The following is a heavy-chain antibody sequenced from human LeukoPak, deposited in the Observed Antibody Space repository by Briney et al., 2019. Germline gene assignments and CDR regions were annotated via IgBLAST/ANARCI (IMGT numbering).Heavy chain of an antibody. D-gene: IGHD2-15*01. V-gene: IGHV3-9*01. CDR2: ISWNSGSI. J-gene: IGHJ2*01. CDR3: AKDMGGRYCSGGSCYGWYFDL. CDR1: GFTFDDYA. Sequence: GGSLRLSCAASGFTFDDYAMHWVRQAPGKGLEWVSGISWNSGSIGYADSVKGRFTISRDNAKNSLYLQMNSLRAEDTALCYCAKDMGGRYCSGGSCYGWYFDLWGRGTLVTVSS.